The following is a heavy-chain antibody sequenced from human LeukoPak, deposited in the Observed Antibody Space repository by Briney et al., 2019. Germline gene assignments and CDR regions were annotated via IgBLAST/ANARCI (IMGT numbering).Heavy chain of an antibody. CDR1: GYTFTGYY. J-gene: IGHJ6*02. V-gene: IGHV1-2*06. D-gene: IGHD2-2*01. CDR3: AREKVRQSGMDI. Sequence: ASVKVSCKASGYTFTGYYMHWVRQAPGQGLEWMGRINPNSGGTNYAQKFQGRVTMTRDTSISTAYMELSRLRSDDTAVYYCAREKVRQSGMDIWGQGTTVTVSS. CDR2: INPNSGGT.